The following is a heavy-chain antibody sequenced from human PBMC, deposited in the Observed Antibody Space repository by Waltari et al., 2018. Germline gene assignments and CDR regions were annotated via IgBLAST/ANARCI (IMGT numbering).Heavy chain of an antibody. J-gene: IGHJ4*02. D-gene: IGHD2-2*03. CDR3: SRQVLGYCTSAACRRLES. Sequence: QVQLQESGPGLVKPSETLSLTCDVSGYSINSGYYCGWIRQSPGKGLKWIATIYHAGDTFYNPSLKSRVTISMDTSKNQFSLKLNSVTAADTAVYFCSRQVLGYCTSAACRRLESWGQGTLVTVSS. V-gene: IGHV4-38-2*01. CDR2: IYHAGDT. CDR1: GYSINSGYY.